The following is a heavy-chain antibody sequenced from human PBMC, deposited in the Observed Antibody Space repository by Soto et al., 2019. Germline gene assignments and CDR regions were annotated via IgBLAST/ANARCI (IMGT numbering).Heavy chain of an antibody. CDR2: ISYDGSNK. J-gene: IGHJ4*02. CDR3: VRGIRSTDY. D-gene: IGHD3-10*01. Sequence: GGSLRLSCAASGFTFSSYGMHWVRQAPGKGLEWVAVISYDGSNKYYADSVKGRFTISRDNSKNTLYLQMNSLRAEDTAAYYCVRGIRSTDYWGLGTLVTVSS. V-gene: IGHV3-30*03. CDR1: GFTFSSYG.